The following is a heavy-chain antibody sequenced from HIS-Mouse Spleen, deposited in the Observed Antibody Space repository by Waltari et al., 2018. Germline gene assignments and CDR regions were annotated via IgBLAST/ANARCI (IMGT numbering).Heavy chain of an antibody. CDR1: GFPFSSSA. V-gene: IGHV3-33*01. J-gene: IGHJ4*02. D-gene: IGHD3-10*01. Sequence: QVQLVESGGGVVQPGRSLRLSCAASGFPFSSSARPWVRQAPGKGLEWVAVIWYDGSNKYYADSVKGRFTISRDNSKNTLYLQMNSLRAEDTAVYYCARDRDFDYWGQGTLVTVSS. CDR2: IWYDGSNK. CDR3: ARDRDFDY.